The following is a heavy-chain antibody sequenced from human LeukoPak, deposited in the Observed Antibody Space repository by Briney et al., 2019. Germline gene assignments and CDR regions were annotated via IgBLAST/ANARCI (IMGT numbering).Heavy chain of an antibody. CDR1: GFRLNNYA. D-gene: IGHD4-23*01. CDR2: TSYDGTNN. Sequence: GGSLRLSCAASGFRLNNYAMHWVRQAPGKGLEWVAVTSYDGTNNYYADSVKGRFTISRDNSKNTLYLQMNRVTAEDTALYYCARDSVAGYYYFYYMDVWGKGTTVTVSS. J-gene: IGHJ6*03. V-gene: IGHV3-30*01. CDR3: ARDSVAGYYYFYYMDV.